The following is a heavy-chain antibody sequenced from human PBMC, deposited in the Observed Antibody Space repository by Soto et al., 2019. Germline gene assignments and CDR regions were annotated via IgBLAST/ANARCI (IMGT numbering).Heavy chain of an antibody. D-gene: IGHD1-7*01. CDR2: IGANGGPT. CDR1: GFIFSNYA. CDR3: AQRPLALRVFDY. V-gene: IGHV3-23*01. J-gene: IGHJ4*02. Sequence: EVQLLDSGGGLVQPGESLRLSCAASGFIFSNYAMNWVRQAPGKGLEWVSTIGANGGPTYYADSVKGRFTISRDNSRDTLYLQMNSLRPEDTAVYYCAQRPLALRVFDYWGQGTLVTVSS.